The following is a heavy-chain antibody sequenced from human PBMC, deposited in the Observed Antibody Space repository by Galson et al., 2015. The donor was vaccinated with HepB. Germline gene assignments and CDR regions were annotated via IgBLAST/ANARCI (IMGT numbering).Heavy chain of an antibody. CDR3: AVSDHDLWRGFKF. CDR2: ISVGGNT. J-gene: IGHJ4*02. D-gene: IGHD3-3*01. Sequence: SLRLSCAASGFTFSNYAMSWVRQAPGKGLEWVSAISVGGNTYYAESVKGRFTISRDNSKNALFLQMNSLRAEDTAVYYCAVSDHDLWRGFKFWGQGTLVTGSS. CDR1: GFTFSNYA. V-gene: IGHV3-23*01.